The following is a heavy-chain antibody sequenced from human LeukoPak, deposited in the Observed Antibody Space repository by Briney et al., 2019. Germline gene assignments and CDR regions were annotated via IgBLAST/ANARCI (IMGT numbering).Heavy chain of an antibody. Sequence: PSETLSLTCAVYGGSFSGYYWSWIRQPPGKGLGRIGEMNNSGSTNYNPSLKSRVTISVDTSKNQFSLKLSSVTAADTAVYYCARGGEIVVVPAATRNFDYWGQGTLVTGSS. CDR3: ARGGEIVVVPAATRNFDY. CDR2: MNNSGST. J-gene: IGHJ4*02. V-gene: IGHV4-34*01. D-gene: IGHD2-2*01. CDR1: GGSFSGYY.